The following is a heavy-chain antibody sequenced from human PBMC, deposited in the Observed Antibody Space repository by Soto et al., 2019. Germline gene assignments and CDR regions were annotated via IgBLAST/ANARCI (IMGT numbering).Heavy chain of an antibody. D-gene: IGHD2-15*01. CDR1: GGSISSYY. CDR3: ARDLGYCSGGSCRTDDYYYGMDV. Sequence: SETLSLTCTVSGGSISSYYWGWIRQPPGKGLEWIGYIYYSGSTNYNPSLKSRVTISVDTSKNQFSLKLSSVTAADTAVYYCARDLGYCSGGSCRTDDYYYGMDVWGQGTTVTVSS. CDR2: IYYSGST. J-gene: IGHJ6*02. V-gene: IGHV4-59*01.